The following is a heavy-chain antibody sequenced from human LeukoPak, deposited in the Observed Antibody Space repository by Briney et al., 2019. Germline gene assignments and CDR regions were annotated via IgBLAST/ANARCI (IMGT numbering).Heavy chain of an antibody. Sequence: GGSLRLSCAATGFTFSSYSMNWVRQAPGKGLEWVSYISSSGSTIYYADSVKGRFTISRDNAKNSLYLQMNSLRAEDTAVYYCAREANYDISTGYFRGGYYYGMDVWGQGTTVTVSS. CDR3: AREANYDISTGYFRGGYYYGMDV. D-gene: IGHD3-9*01. CDR2: ISSSGSTI. V-gene: IGHV3-48*04. J-gene: IGHJ6*02. CDR1: GFTFSSYS.